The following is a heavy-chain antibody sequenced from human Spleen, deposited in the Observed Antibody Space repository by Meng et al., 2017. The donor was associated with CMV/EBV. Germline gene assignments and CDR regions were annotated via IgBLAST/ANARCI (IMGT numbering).Heavy chain of an antibody. CDR3: ELGRGLSTTYIDY. CDR1: GFTFSSYA. J-gene: IGHJ4*02. V-gene: IGHV3-30-3*01. CDR2: ISYDGGNS. Sequence: GESLKISCAASGFTFSSYALHWVRQSPGKGLEWVAVISYDGGNSFYADSVKGRFTISRDNSKDTLYLEMNSLRTEDTSVYYGELGRGLSTTYIDYWGQGTLVTVSS. D-gene: IGHD1-1*01.